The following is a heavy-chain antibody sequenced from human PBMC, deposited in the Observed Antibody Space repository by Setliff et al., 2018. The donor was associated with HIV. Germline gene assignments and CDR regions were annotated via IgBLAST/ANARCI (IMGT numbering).Heavy chain of an antibody. D-gene: IGHD1-1*01. Sequence: PGGSLRLSCAASGFTFSSYGMHWARQAPGKGLEWVAVIWYDGSNKYYADSVKGRFTISRDNSKNMLYLQMNSLRAEDTAVYYCAKSGVRPHPSHDYYYYGMDVWGQGTTVTVSS. J-gene: IGHJ6*02. CDR3: AKSGVRPHPSHDYYYYGMDV. V-gene: IGHV3-33*06. CDR2: IWYDGSNK. CDR1: GFTFSSYG.